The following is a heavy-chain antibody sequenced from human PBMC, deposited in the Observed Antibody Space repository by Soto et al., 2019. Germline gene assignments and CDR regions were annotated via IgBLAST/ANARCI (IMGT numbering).Heavy chain of an antibody. V-gene: IGHV3-23*01. Sequence: GGSLSLSCAASGFTFSSYAMSWVHQAPGKGLQWVSAISASGGSTYYVDSVKGRFTISRDNSKNTLFLQMKSLRAEDTAVYYCARRYYFDGSGPYGMDVWGQGTTVTVSS. D-gene: IGHD3-22*01. CDR2: ISASGGST. CDR3: ARRYYFDGSGPYGMDV. CDR1: GFTFSSYA. J-gene: IGHJ6*02.